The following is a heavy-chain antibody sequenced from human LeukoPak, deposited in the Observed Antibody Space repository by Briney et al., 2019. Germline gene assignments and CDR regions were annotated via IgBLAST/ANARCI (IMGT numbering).Heavy chain of an antibody. Sequence: PGGSLRLSCAASGFTFSDYYMSWIRQAPGKGLEWASYISSSGSTIYYADSVKGRFTISRDNAKNSLYLQMNSLRAEDTAVYYCARSNYDFWSGYPYYFDYWGQGTLVTVSS. CDR1: GFTFSDYY. J-gene: IGHJ4*02. V-gene: IGHV3-11*01. D-gene: IGHD3-3*01. CDR3: ARSNYDFWSGYPYYFDY. CDR2: ISSSGSTI.